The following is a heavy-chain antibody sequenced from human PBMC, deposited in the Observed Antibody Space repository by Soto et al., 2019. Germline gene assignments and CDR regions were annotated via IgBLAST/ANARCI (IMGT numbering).Heavy chain of an antibody. CDR2: INPNSGGT. CDR1: GYTFTGYY. D-gene: IGHD6-13*01. J-gene: IGHJ4*02. CDR3: ARDPLTYRSSQLAPYYFDY. Sequence: ASVKVSCKASGYTFTGYYMHWVRQAPGQGLEWMGWINPNSGGTNYAQKFQGWVTMTRDTSISTAYMELSRLRSDDTAVYYCARDPLTYRSSQLAPYYFDYWGQETLFTVSS. V-gene: IGHV1-2*04.